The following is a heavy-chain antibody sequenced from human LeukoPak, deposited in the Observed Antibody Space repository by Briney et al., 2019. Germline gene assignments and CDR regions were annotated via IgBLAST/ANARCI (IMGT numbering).Heavy chain of an antibody. D-gene: IGHD3-10*01. V-gene: IGHV5-10-1*01. CDR2: IDPSDSYT. CDR1: GYSFTSYW. CDR3: AALVPPDYYGSGSYYRPYYYYGMDV. Sequence: AGESLKISCKGSGYSFTSYWISWVRQMPGKGLEWMGRIDPSDSYTNYSPSFQGHVTISADKSISTAYLQWSSLKASDTAMYYCAALVPPDYYGSGSYYRPYYYYGMDVRGQGTTVTVSS. J-gene: IGHJ6*02.